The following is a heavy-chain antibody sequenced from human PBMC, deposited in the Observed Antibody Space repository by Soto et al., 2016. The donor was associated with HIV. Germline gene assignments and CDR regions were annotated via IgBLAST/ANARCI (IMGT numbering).Heavy chain of an antibody. D-gene: IGHD3-22*01. Sequence: QVQLVQSGAEVKKPGASVKVSCKASGYTFTGYYMHWVRQAPGQGLEWMGWINPNSGGTNSAQKFQGRVTMTRDTSISTAYMELSRLRSDDTAVYYCARDVSYYYDSSGYLDYWGQGTLVTVSX. CDR3: ARDVSYYYDSSGYLDY. V-gene: IGHV1-2*02. CDR1: GYTFTGYY. CDR2: INPNSGGT. J-gene: IGHJ4*02.